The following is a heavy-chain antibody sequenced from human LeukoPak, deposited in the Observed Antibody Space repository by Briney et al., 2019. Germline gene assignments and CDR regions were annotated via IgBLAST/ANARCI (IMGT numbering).Heavy chain of an antibody. J-gene: IGHJ6*02. V-gene: IGHV1-69*13. CDR2: IVPIFGTA. CDR3: ALGCDFVVVPAAIRAYYYYYGMDV. D-gene: IGHD2-2*02. CDR1: GGTFSSYA. Sequence: GASVKVSCKASGGTFSSYAISWVRQAPGQGLEWMGGIVPIFGTANYAQKFQGRVTITADESTSTAYMELSSLRSEDTAVYYCALGCDFVVVPAAIRAYYYYYGMDVWGQGTTVTVSS.